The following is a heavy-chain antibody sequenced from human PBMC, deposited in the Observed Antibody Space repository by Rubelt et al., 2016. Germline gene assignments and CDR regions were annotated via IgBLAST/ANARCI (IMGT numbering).Heavy chain of an antibody. J-gene: IGHJ5*02. D-gene: IGHD3-10*01. V-gene: IGHV1-46*01. Sequence: RGGSTSYAQKFQGRVTMTRDTSTSTVYMELSSLRSEDTAVYYCARRRRSSENNWFDPWGQGTLVTVSS. CDR2: RGGST. CDR3: ARRRRSSENNWFDP.